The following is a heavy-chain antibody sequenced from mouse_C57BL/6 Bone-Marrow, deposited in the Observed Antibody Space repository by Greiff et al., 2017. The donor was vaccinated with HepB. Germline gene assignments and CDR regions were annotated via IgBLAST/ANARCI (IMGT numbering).Heavy chain of an antibody. CDR1: GYTFTSYW. J-gene: IGHJ2*01. V-gene: IGHV1-59*01. CDR2: IDPSDSYT. D-gene: IGHD4-1*01. CDR3: ARNWYY. Sequence: VQLQQPGAELVRPGTSVKLSCKASGYTFTSYWMHWVKQRPGQGLEWIGVIDPSDSYTNYNQKFKGKATLTVDTSSSTAYMQLSSLTSEDSAVYYCARNWYYWGQGTTLTVSS.